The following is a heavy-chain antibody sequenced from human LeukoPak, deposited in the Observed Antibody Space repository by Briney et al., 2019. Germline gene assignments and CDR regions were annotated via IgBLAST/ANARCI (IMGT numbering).Heavy chain of an antibody. J-gene: IGHJ4*02. V-gene: IGHV3-9*01. CDR3: AKGSGYSGYDPFDY. D-gene: IGHD5-12*01. Sequence: GGSLRLSCAASGFTFDDYAMHWVRQAPGKGLEWVSGISWNSGSIGYADSVKGRFTISRDNAKNSLYLQMNSLRAEDTALYYCAKGSGYSGYDPFDYWGQGTLVTVSS. CDR1: GFTFDDYA. CDR2: ISWNSGSI.